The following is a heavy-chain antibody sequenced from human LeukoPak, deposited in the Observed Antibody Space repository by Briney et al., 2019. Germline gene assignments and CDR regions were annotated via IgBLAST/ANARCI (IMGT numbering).Heavy chain of an antibody. V-gene: IGHV3-21*01. CDR1: GFTFSSYS. D-gene: IGHD6-13*01. Sequence: PGGSLRLSCAASGFTFSSYSMNWVRQAPGKGLEWVSSISSSSSYIYYADSVKGRFTISRDNAKNSLYLQMNSLRAEDTAVYYCARALGSSWPLSHPNYYMDVWGKGTTVTVSS. J-gene: IGHJ6*03. CDR3: ARALGSSWPLSHPNYYMDV. CDR2: ISSSSSYI.